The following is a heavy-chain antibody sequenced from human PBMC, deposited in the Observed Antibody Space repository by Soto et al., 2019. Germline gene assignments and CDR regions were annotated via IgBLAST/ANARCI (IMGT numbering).Heavy chain of an antibody. D-gene: IGHD3-10*01. Sequence: ASVKVSCKASGYTFTSYGISWVRQAPGQGLEWMGWISAYNGNTNYAQKLQGRVTMTTDTSTSTAYMELRSLRSDDTAVYYCARAPEAMVRGAPYYFDYWGQVTLVTVSS. J-gene: IGHJ4*02. CDR2: ISAYNGNT. CDR3: ARAPEAMVRGAPYYFDY. CDR1: GYTFTSYG. V-gene: IGHV1-18*01.